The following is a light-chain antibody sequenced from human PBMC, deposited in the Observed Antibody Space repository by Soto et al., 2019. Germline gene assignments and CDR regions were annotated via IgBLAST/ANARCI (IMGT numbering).Light chain of an antibody. V-gene: IGLV2-23*01. Sequence: QSALTQPASVSGSPGQSITISCTGTSSDVGSYNLVSWYQQHPGKAPKLMIYEGTKRPSGVSTRFSGSKFGNTDSLTISGLQGEDEADYYCSSYAGSVLFGRGTKLTVL. CDR1: SSDVGSYNL. CDR3: SSYAGSVL. J-gene: IGLJ2*01. CDR2: EGT.